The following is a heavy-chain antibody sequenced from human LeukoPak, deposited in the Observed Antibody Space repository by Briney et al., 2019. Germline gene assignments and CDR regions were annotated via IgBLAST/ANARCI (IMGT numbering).Heavy chain of an antibody. CDR2: IYHTGNT. J-gene: IGHJ6*03. CDR1: GYFISSGYH. Sequence: SETLSLTCAVSGYFISSGYHWGWIRQPPGKGLEWIGAIYHTGNTYYNPSLMSRVTMSVDTSKNQFSLRLSSVTAADTAVYYCVRLEGYYYYYRDVWGEGTTVTVSS. V-gene: IGHV4-38-2*01. CDR3: VRLEGYYYYYRDV.